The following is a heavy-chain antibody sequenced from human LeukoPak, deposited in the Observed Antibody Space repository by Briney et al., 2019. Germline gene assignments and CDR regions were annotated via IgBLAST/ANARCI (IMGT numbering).Heavy chain of an antibody. CDR3: TRLTYYHDTSAPIPFLFFDY. CDR2: IYYSGST. J-gene: IGHJ4*02. CDR1: GGSISSYY. V-gene: IGHV4-59*08. D-gene: IGHD3-22*01. Sequence: PSETLSPTCTVSGGSISSYYWSWIRQPPGKGLEWIGYIYYSGSTTFNSSLKSRVTMSVDTSKNQFSLKLSSVTAADTAVYYCTRLTYYHDTSAPIPFLFFDYWGQGPLVTVSS.